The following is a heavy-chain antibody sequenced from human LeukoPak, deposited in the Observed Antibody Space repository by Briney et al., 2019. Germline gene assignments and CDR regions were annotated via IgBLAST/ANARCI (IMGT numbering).Heavy chain of an antibody. Sequence: GGSLRLSCEASGFTFDDYAMHWVRQAPGKGLEWVSGISWNSGSIGYADSVKGRFTISRDNAKNSLYLQMNSLRAEDTALYYCAKAFDILTGYTFPDYWGQGTLVTVSS. J-gene: IGHJ4*02. V-gene: IGHV3-9*01. CDR2: ISWNSGSI. D-gene: IGHD3-9*01. CDR3: AKAFDILTGYTFPDY. CDR1: GFTFDDYA.